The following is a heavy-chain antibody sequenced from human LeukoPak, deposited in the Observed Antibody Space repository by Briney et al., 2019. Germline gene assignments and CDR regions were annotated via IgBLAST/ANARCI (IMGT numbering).Heavy chain of an antibody. Sequence: PGGSLRLSCAASGFRFDEYGIHWVRQGPGKGLEWVSGISWNNGSIGYADSVKGRFTISRDNSKNTLYLQMNSLRAEDTAVYYCARGGYYYDSSGYTGLDYWGQGTLVTVSS. V-gene: IGHV3-9*01. CDR1: GFRFDEYG. J-gene: IGHJ4*02. D-gene: IGHD3-22*01. CDR3: ARGGYYYDSSGYTGLDY. CDR2: ISWNNGSI.